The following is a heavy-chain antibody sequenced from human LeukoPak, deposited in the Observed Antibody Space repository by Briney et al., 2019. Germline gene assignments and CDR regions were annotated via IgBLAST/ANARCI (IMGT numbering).Heavy chain of an antibody. CDR2: INHSGST. V-gene: IGHV4-34*01. CDR3: ASHQIVGAWYFDY. J-gene: IGHJ4*02. Sequence: PSETLSLTCAVYGGSFSGYYWSWIRQPPGKGLEWIGEINHSGSTNYNPSLKSRVTISVDTSKNQFSLKLSSVTAADTAVYYCASHQIVGAWYFDYWGQGTLVTASS. D-gene: IGHD1-26*01. CDR1: GGSFSGYY.